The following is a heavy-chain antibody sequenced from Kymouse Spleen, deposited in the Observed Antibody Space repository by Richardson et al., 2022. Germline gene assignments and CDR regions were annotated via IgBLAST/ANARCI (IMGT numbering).Heavy chain of an antibody. CDR1: GGSFSGYY. J-gene: IGHJ4*02. D-gene: IGHD7-27*02. CDR3: ARGRANWGFDY. Sequence: QVQLQQWGAGLLKPSETLSLTCAVYGGSFSGYYWSWIRQPPGKGLEWIGEINHSGSTNYNPSLKSRVTISVDTSKNQFSLKLSSVTAADTAVYYCARGRANWGFDYWGQGTLVTVSS. CDR2: INHSGST. V-gene: IGHV4-34*01.